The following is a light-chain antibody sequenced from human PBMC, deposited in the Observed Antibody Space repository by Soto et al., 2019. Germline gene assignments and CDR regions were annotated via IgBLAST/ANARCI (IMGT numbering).Light chain of an antibody. V-gene: IGKV3-20*01. Sequence: EIVLTQSPGTLSLSPGERATLSCRASQSVSSSYLAWYQQKPGQAPRLLIYGASSRATGIPDRFSGSGSGTEFTRTISRLEPADFAVYYCQQYGSSPLTFGGGTKVEIK. CDR1: QSVSSSY. CDR2: GAS. CDR3: QQYGSSPLT. J-gene: IGKJ4*01.